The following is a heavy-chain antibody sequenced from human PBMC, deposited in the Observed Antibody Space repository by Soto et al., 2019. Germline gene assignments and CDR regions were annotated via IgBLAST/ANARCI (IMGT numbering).Heavy chain of an antibody. CDR3: AREGEGYSSSSARSHRSPRWFDP. V-gene: IGHV4-31*03. CDR1: GGSISSGGYY. CDR2: IYYSGST. D-gene: IGHD6-6*01. Sequence: QVQLQESGPGLVKPSQTLSLTCTVSGGSISSGGYYWSWIRQHPGKGLEWIGYIYYSGSTYYNPSLKSRVTISVDTSKNQFSLKLSSVTAADTAVYYCAREGEGYSSSSARSHRSPRWFDPWGQGTLVTVSS. J-gene: IGHJ5*02.